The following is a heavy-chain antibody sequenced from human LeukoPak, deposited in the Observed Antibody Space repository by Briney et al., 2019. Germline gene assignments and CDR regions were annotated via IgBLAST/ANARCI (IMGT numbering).Heavy chain of an antibody. J-gene: IGHJ4*02. Sequence: PGGSLRLSCAASGFTFSSSAMNWVRQAPGKGLQLVSAISGSGGSTYYADSVKGRFTISRDNSKNTVYLQMNSLRAEDTAVYYCAKGGSSRSQPYFDYWGQGTPVTVSS. CDR2: ISGSGGST. CDR3: AKGGSSRSQPYFDY. CDR1: GFTFSSSA. D-gene: IGHD3-16*02. V-gene: IGHV3-23*01.